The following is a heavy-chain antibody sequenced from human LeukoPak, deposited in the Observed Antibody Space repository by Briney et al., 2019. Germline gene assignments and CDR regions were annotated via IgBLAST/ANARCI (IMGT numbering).Heavy chain of an antibody. CDR2: ISSSSSYI. CDR3: APSEVDAYYDFWSGYTEIDY. V-gene: IGHV3-21*01. D-gene: IGHD3-3*01. Sequence: GGSLRLSCAASGFTFSSYSMNWVRQAPGKGLEAVSSISSSSSYIYYADSVKGRFTISRDNAKNSLYLQMNSLRAEDTAVYYCAPSEVDAYYDFWSGYTEIDYWGQGTLVTVSS. CDR1: GFTFSSYS. J-gene: IGHJ4*02.